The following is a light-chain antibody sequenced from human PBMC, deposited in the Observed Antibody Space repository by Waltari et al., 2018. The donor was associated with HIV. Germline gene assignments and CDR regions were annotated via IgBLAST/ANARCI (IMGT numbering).Light chain of an antibody. J-gene: IGLJ3*02. Sequence: SYVMTQSPSVSVAPGQTARITCGGYNVGSKTGHGYQQKPGQAPVLVVYDDSVRPSGIPERFSGSNSGNTATLTISRVEAGDEAGYYCQVWETIGDHRVFGGGTTLTVL. CDR2: DDS. CDR3: QVWETIGDHRV. CDR1: NVGSKT. V-gene: IGLV3-21*02.